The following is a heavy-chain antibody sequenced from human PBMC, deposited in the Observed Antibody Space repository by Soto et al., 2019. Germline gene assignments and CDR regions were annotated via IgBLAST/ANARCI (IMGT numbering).Heavy chain of an antibody. CDR3: SRSPDSSGYYPRWYYYGMDV. CDR2: IYYSGST. D-gene: IGHD3-22*01. V-gene: IGHV4-39*07. Sequence: SETLSLTCTVSGGSISSSNYYWGWIRQPPGKGLEWIGSIYYSGSTYYNQSLKSRVTISVDKSKNQFSLKLSSVTAADTAVYYCSRSPDSSGYYPRWYYYGMDVWGQGTTVTVSS. J-gene: IGHJ6*02. CDR1: GGSISSSNYY.